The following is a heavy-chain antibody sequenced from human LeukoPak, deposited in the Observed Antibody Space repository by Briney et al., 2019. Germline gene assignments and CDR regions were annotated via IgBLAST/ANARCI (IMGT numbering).Heavy chain of an antibody. Sequence: SETLSLTCAVSGGSVNGYYWSWIRQTPGMGLEWIGYIYSSGDINYNPSLTSRVTISVDTSKNQFSLKLSSVTAADTAVYYCARDRQWLAGIIDYWGQGTLVTVSS. CDR3: ARDRQWLAGIIDY. D-gene: IGHD6-19*01. J-gene: IGHJ4*02. CDR2: IYSSGDI. V-gene: IGHV4-59*02. CDR1: GGSVNGYY.